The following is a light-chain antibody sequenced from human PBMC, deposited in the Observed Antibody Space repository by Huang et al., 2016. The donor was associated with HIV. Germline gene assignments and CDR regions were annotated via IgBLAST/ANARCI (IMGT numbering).Light chain of an antibody. CDR1: QSVSSNY. CDR2: DAS. CDR3: QQYDNSPWT. Sequence: EIVLTQSPATLSLSPGERATLSCGASQSVSSNYLAWYQQKPGLAPRLLIYDASSRAPGTPDRFSGSESGTDFTLTITRLEPEDFAVYYCQQYDNSPWTFGQGTKVEIK. J-gene: IGKJ1*01. V-gene: IGKV3D-20*01.